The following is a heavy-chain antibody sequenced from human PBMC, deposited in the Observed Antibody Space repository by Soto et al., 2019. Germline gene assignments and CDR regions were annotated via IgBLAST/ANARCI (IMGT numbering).Heavy chain of an antibody. CDR1: GFTFSSYA. CDR3: AKILLRYFDWPVY. Sequence: EVQLLESGGGLVQPGGSLRLSCAASGFTFSSYAMSWVRQAPGKGLEWVSAISGSGGSTYYADSVKGRFTISRDNSKNTLYLEMNSLRAEDTAVYYCAKILLRYFDWPVYWGQGTLVTVSS. D-gene: IGHD3-9*01. V-gene: IGHV3-23*01. J-gene: IGHJ4*02. CDR2: ISGSGGST.